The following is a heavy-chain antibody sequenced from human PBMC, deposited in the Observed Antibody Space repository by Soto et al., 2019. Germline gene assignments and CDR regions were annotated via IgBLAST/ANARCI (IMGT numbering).Heavy chain of an antibody. CDR3: ARARFDY. Sequence: GASVKVSCKASGXTFASYGISWVRQAPGQGLEWMGWISGNNGNTKYAQNLQGRVTMTTDTSTSTAYMEVRSLRSDDTAAYYCARARFDYWGQGTQVTAPQ. CDR2: ISGNNGNT. V-gene: IGHV1-18*04. J-gene: IGHJ4*02. CDR1: GXTFASYG.